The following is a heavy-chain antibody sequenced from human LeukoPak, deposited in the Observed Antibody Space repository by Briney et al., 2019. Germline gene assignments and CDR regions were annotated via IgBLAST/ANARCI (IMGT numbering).Heavy chain of an antibody. CDR2: SGSSGSNI. CDR3: AKFLPTHIVVANYYFDY. Sequence: PGGSLRLSCAASGFTFSDYYMTWIRQAPGKGLEWVSYSGSSGSNIYYADSVKGRFTISRDNAKNSLYLQMNSLRAEDTAVYYCAKFLPTHIVVANYYFDYWGQGTLVTVSS. CDR1: GFTFSDYY. D-gene: IGHD2-21*01. V-gene: IGHV3-11*01. J-gene: IGHJ4*02.